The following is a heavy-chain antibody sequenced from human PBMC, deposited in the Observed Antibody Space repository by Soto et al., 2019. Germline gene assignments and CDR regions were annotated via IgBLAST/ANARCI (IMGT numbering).Heavy chain of an antibody. J-gene: IGHJ5*02. V-gene: IGHV4-39*07. CDR2: IYYSGST. CDR3: ARKKNHEGIDP. CDR1: GGSISSSSYY. D-gene: IGHD3-10*01. Sequence: TSETLSLTCTVSGGSISSSSYYRGWIRQPPGKGLEWIGNIYYSGSTNYNPSLKSRVTISVDTSKNQFSLKLSSVTAADTAVYYCARKKNHEGIDPWGQGTLVTVSS.